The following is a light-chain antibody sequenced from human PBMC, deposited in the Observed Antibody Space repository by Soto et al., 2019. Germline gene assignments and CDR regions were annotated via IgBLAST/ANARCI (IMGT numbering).Light chain of an antibody. CDR1: SSDVGGYNY. CDR3: SSYTSSSTEV. V-gene: IGLV2-14*01. J-gene: IGLJ1*01. CDR2: DVS. Sequence: QSVLTQPASVSGSPGQSITISCTGTSSDVGGYNYVSWYQQHPGKAPKLMIYDVSDRPSGVSDRFSGSKSGNTASLTISGLQAEDEAEYYCSSYTSSSTEVFGTGTKLTVL.